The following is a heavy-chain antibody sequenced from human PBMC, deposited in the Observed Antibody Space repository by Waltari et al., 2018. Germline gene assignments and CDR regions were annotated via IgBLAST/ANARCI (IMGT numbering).Heavy chain of an antibody. CDR2: ISDSGVIT. Sequence: EEHLLELGGGLAQPGGSLRISCAASGFYFICYVLSWVRQAPGKGLEWVSGISDSGVITNYADSVKGRFTVSRDNSKNTVFLNLNSLRAEDTAIYYCARHLYSIDYLELAKWGQGTLVTVSS. CDR3: ARHLYSIDYLELAK. J-gene: IGHJ4*02. CDR1: GFYFICYV. D-gene: IGHD3-22*01. V-gene: IGHV3-23*01.